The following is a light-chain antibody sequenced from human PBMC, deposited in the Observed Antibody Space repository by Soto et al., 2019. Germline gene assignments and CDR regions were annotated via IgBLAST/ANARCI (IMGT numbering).Light chain of an antibody. Sequence: QSALTQPASVSGSPGQSITISCTGSNSDIGRYDHVSWYQHHPGRAPKLLISEVTKRPSGISDRFSGSKSGYTASLTISGLQAEDEADYYCNSHTSGDFWVFGTGTKVTVL. CDR2: EVT. CDR1: NSDIGRYDH. J-gene: IGLJ1*01. CDR3: NSHTSGDFWV. V-gene: IGLV2-14*01.